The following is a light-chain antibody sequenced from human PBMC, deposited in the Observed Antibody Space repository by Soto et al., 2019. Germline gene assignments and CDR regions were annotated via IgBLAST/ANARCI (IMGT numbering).Light chain of an antibody. Sequence: EIVITQSPATLSVFPGERATLSCRASQSVSSNLAWYQQKPGQAPRLLIYGASTRATGIPARFSGSGSGTEFPLTISSLQSEGFAVYYCQQYNNWPPWTFGQGTKVDIK. V-gene: IGKV3-15*01. J-gene: IGKJ1*01. CDR1: QSVSSN. CDR2: GAS. CDR3: QQYNNWPPWT.